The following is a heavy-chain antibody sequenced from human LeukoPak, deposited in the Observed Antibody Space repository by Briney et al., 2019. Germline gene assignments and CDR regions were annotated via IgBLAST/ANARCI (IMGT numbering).Heavy chain of an antibody. V-gene: IGHV4-39*01. CDR2: IYYSGNA. Sequence: SETLSLTCTVSGVSISSSNSYWGWIRQPPGKGLEWIGSIYYSGNAYYNASLKSQVSISIDASKNRFSLKLTSVTAADTAVYYCARQTGSGLFILPGGQGTLVTVSS. CDR3: ARQTGSGLFILP. J-gene: IGHJ4*02. CDR1: GVSISSSNSY. D-gene: IGHD3/OR15-3a*01.